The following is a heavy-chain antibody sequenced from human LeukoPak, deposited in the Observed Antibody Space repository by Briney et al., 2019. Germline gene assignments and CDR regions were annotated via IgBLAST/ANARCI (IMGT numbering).Heavy chain of an antibody. V-gene: IGHV3-21*01. J-gene: IGHJ6*02. CDR3: ARDLVLMADYYYGMDV. CDR1: GFTFSSYS. Sequence: GGSLRLSCAASGFTFSSYSMNWVRQAPGKGLEWVSSVSSSSSYIYYADSVKGRFTISRDNAKNSLYLQMNSLRAEDTAVYYCARDLVLMADYYYGMDVWGQGTTVTVSS. D-gene: IGHD2-8*01. CDR2: VSSSSSYI.